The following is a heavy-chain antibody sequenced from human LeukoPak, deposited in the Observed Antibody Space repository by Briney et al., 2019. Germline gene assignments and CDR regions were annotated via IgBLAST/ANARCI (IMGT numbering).Heavy chain of an antibody. J-gene: IGHJ4*02. V-gene: IGHV4-38-2*02. CDR1: GYSISSGYY. CDR2: IYDSGST. Sequence: SETLSLTCTVSGYSISSGYYWGWIRQPPGKGLEWIGNIYDSGSTNYDTSLKSRVNYNPSLKSRVTISLDTSKSQFSLKLTSITAADTAVYYCARRMVRGVDYFDYWGQGTLVTVSS. CDR3: ARRMVRGVDYFDY. D-gene: IGHD3-10*01.